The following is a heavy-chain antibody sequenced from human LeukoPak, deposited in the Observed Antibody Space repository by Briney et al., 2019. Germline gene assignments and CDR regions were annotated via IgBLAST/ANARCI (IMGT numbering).Heavy chain of an antibody. J-gene: IGHJ6*02. CDR2: ISYDGSNK. D-gene: IGHD4-17*01. V-gene: IGHV3-30-3*01. Sequence: PGGSLRLSCAASGFTFSSYAMHWVRQAPGKGLEWVAVISYDGSNKYYADSLKGRFTISRDNSKNTLYLQMNSLRAEDTAVYYCARADYDDYIYYYYYGMDVWGQGTTVTVSS. CDR3: ARADYDDYIYYYYYGMDV. CDR1: GFTFSSYA.